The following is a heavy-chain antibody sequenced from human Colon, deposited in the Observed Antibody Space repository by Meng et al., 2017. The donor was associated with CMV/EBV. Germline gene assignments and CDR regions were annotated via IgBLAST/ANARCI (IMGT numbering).Heavy chain of an antibody. V-gene: IGHV3-30*03. D-gene: IGHD4-11*01. CDR1: GFTFSSQS. CDR2: ISHDGAKK. J-gene: IGHJ5*02. Sequence: GESLKISCTASGFTFSSQSLNWVRQAPGKGLEWVAIISHDGAKKYYAESVKGRFTISRDNSQNTVNVQMNSLRGDDTAVYYCARASNSSFDPWGQGTLVTVSS. CDR3: ARASNSSFDP.